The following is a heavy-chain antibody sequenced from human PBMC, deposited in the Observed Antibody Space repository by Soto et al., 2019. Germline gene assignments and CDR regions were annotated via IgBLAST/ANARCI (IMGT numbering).Heavy chain of an antibody. J-gene: IGHJ5*02. Sequence: EVQLVESGGGLVQTGGSLRLSCAASGFTVSSDYMNWVRQAPGKGLEWVSLIYSGGMTFYADSVKGRFTISRDNSKNTLYLQMNSRRVEDTAVYYCARAVVHNWFDPWGQGILVTVSS. CDR1: GFTVSSDY. CDR2: IYSGGMT. D-gene: IGHD2-15*01. V-gene: IGHV3-66*01. CDR3: ARAVVHNWFDP.